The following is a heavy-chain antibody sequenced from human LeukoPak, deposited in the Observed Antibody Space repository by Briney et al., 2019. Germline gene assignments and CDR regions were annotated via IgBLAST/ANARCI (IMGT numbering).Heavy chain of an antibody. CDR1: GFTFSSYA. CDR2: ISGSGSST. D-gene: IGHD3-10*01. CDR3: AKVRSTMVRGVIDY. Sequence: GGSLRLSCAASGFTFSSYAMSWVRQAPGKGLEWVSAISGSGSSTYYADSVKGRFTISRDNSKDTLYLQMNSLRAEDTAVYYCAKVRSTMVRGVIDYWGQGTLVTVSS. V-gene: IGHV3-23*01. J-gene: IGHJ4*02.